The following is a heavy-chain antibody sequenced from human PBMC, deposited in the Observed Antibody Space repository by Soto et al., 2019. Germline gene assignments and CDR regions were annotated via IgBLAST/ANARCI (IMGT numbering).Heavy chain of an antibody. CDR2: ISPSVGST. CDR3: AKGGQSYYY. D-gene: IGHD3-10*01. V-gene: IGHV3-23*01. J-gene: IGHJ4*02. CDR1: GFTFSTYA. Sequence: GGPLRLSCAASGFTFSTYAMRRVRQAPGKGLEWVSAISPSVGSTYYTDSVKGRFTISRDNSKNTLYLQMNSLRAEDTAVYYCAKGGQSYYYWGQGTLVPVSS.